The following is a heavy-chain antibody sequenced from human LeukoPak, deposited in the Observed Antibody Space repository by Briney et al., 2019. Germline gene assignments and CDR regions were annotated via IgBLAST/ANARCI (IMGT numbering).Heavy chain of an antibody. J-gene: IGHJ4*02. CDR1: GFTFSIYA. V-gene: IGHV3-23*01. CDR2: TTSGGELT. CDR3: AKDRPNYYHDNGHYYRRGGDC. D-gene: IGHD3-22*01. Sequence: PWESLSLSCAASGFTFSIYAMSWVRQGTGKGLEWVSSTTSGGELTFYADSVKGRFTISRDNSKNTLYLQMNSLRAEDTAVYYCAKDRPNYYHDNGHYYRRGGDCWGQGTLVTVSS.